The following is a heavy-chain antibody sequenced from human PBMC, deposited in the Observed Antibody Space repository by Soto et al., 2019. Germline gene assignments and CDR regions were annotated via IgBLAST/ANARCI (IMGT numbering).Heavy chain of an antibody. D-gene: IGHD2-15*01. CDR2: INSDGSST. J-gene: IGHJ4*02. V-gene: IGHV3-74*01. CDR1: GFTFSSYW. Sequence: PTGGSLRLSCAASGFTFSSYWMHWVRQAPGKGLVWVSRINSDGSSTSYADSVKGRFTISRDNAKNTLYLQMNSLRAEDTAVYYCVRTSLVVAAATREDYWGQGTLVTVSS. CDR3: VRTSLVVAAATREDY.